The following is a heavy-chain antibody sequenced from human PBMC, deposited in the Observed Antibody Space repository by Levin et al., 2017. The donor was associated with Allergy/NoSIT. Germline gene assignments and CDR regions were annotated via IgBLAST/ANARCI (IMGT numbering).Heavy chain of an antibody. CDR2: ISGSGGST. V-gene: IGHV3-23*01. D-gene: IGHD6-19*01. J-gene: IGHJ4*02. Sequence: GGSLRLSCAASGFTFNSYAMSWVRQAPGKGLEWVSIISGSGGSTYYADSVKGRFTISRDNSKNTLYLQMNSLRAEDTAVYYCAKDLSEGSGWYACHYFDYWGQGTLVTVSS. CDR3: AKDLSEGSGWYACHYFDY. CDR1: GFTFNSYA.